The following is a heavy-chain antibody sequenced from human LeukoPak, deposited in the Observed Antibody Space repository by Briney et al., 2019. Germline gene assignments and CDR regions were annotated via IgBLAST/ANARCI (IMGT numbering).Heavy chain of an antibody. J-gene: IGHJ6*03. V-gene: IGHV3-21*01. Sequence: PGGSLRLSCAASGFTFSSYSMNWLRQAPGKGLEWVSSISSSSSNIYYADSVKGRFTISRDNAKNSLHLKMSSLRAEDTAVYYCARLLYNFGAYMDVWGKGTTVTVSS. CDR2: ISSSSSNI. CDR1: GFTFSSYS. CDR3: ARLLYNFGAYMDV. D-gene: IGHD3-3*01.